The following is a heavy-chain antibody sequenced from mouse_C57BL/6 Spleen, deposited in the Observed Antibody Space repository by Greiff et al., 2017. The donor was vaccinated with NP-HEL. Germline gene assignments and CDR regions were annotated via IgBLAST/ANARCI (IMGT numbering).Heavy chain of an antibody. CDR2: ISSGSSTI. J-gene: IGHJ3*01. Sequence: EVMLVESGGGLVKPGGSLKLSCAASGFTFSDYGMHWVRQAPEKGLEWVAYISSGSSTIYYADTVKGRFNISRDNAKNTLFLQMTSLRSEDTAMYYCARGDGYLAWFAYWGQGTLVTVSA. V-gene: IGHV5-17*01. D-gene: IGHD2-3*01. CDR3: ARGDGYLAWFAY. CDR1: GFTFSDYG.